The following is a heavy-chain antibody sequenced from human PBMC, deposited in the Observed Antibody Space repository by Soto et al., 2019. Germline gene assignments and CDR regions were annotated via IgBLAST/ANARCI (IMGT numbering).Heavy chain of an antibody. V-gene: IGHV3-30*18. Sequence: QVQLVESGGGVVQPGRSLRLSCAASGFTFSSYGMHWVRQAPGKGLEWVAVISNDGSNRYYEDSVKGRFTISRDYSXTXEFLQMISLRAEDTAGYHCAKASSHYGSGSYYTIDYWGQGTLVTVSS. J-gene: IGHJ4*02. CDR1: GFTFSSYG. D-gene: IGHD3-10*01. CDR3: AKASSHYGSGSYYTIDY. CDR2: ISNDGSNR.